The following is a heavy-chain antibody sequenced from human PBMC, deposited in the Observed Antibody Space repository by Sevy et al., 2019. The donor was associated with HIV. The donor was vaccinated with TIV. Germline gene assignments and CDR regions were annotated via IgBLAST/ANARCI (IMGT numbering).Heavy chain of an antibody. CDR3: ARGVYGDYGAFDI. D-gene: IGHD4-17*01. CDR1: GGTFSSYA. V-gene: IGHV1-69*06. J-gene: IGHJ3*02. CDR2: IIPIFGTT. Sequence: ATVKVSCKASGGTFSSYALSWVRQAPGQGLERMAGIIPIFGTTNYAQKFQGRVTISADKSTGTAYMELSSLRSQDTAVYYCARGVYGDYGAFDIWGQGTMVTVSS.